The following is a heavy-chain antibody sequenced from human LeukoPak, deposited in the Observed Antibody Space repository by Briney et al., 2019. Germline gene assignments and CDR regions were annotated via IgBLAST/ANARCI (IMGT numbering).Heavy chain of an antibody. CDR2: IIPIFGTA. D-gene: IGHD3-22*01. J-gene: IGHJ4*02. V-gene: IGHV1-69*05. CDR3: ARDSYYYDSSGYFDY. Sequence: SVKVSCKAYGGTFSSYAISWVRQAPGQGLEWMGGIIPIFGTANYAQKFQGRVTITTDESTSTAYMELSSLRSEDTAVYYCARDSYYYDSSGYFDYWGQGTLVTVSS. CDR1: GGTFSSYA.